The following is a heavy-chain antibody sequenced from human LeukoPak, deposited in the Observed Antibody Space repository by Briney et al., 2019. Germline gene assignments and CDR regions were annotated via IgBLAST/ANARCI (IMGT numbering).Heavy chain of an antibody. J-gene: IGHJ4*02. CDR3: AKDHESGGCPCLDY. Sequence: GGSLRLSCAASGFTFSRLAMTWVRQAPGKGLEWVSTISSSGTYYADPVRGRFTISRDNSRNTLTLQMNSLRAEDTAVYYCAKDHESGGCPCLDYWGQGTLVTVSS. CDR1: GFTFSRLA. D-gene: IGHD3-22*01. CDR2: ISSSGT. V-gene: IGHV3-23*01.